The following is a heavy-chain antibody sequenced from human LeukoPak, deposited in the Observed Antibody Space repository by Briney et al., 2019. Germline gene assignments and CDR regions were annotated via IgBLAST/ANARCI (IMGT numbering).Heavy chain of an antibody. D-gene: IGHD1-26*01. Sequence: ASVKVSCKASGDTSSNYGINWVRQAPGQGLEWMGGITPIFHTPNYAQKFQGRVTMTRDTSTSTVYMELSSLRSEDTAVYYCARADSGSYYCYWGQGTLVTVSS. CDR3: ARADSGSYYCY. CDR2: ITPIFHTP. V-gene: IGHV1-69*05. J-gene: IGHJ4*02. CDR1: GDTSSNYG.